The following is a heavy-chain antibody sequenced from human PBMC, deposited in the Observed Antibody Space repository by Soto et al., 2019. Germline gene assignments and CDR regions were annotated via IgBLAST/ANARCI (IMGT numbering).Heavy chain of an antibody. CDR1: GFSLSSSGVS. D-gene: IGHD4-17*01. CDR2: IYGDDDK. Sequence: QITLKESGPTLLKPTQTLALTCAFSGFSLSSSGVSVGWIRQPPGKALEWLALIYGDDDKRYSPSLRSRLTITKDTSKNQVVLTMTNMDPVDTAPYYCAHRSVNTFDYWGQGTLVTVSS. CDR3: AHRSVNTFDY. J-gene: IGHJ4*02. V-gene: IGHV2-5*02.